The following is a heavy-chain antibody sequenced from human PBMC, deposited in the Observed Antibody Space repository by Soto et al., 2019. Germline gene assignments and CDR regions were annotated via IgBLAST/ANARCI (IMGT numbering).Heavy chain of an antibody. Sequence: QITLKESGPTLVKPTQTLTLTCTFSGFSLSTSGVGVGWIRQPPGKALEWLALIYWDDDKRYSPSLKSRLTITNDTSNNQVALTMTNMDPVDTATYYCAHTSSYCISTSCYTVWPEVWFDPWGQGTLVTVSS. V-gene: IGHV2-5*02. CDR3: AHTSSYCISTSCYTVWPEVWFDP. CDR2: IYWDDDK. CDR1: GFSLSTSGVG. J-gene: IGHJ5*02. D-gene: IGHD2-2*02.